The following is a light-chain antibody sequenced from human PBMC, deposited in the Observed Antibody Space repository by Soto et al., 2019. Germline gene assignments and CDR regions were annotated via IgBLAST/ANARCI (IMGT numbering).Light chain of an antibody. J-gene: IGKJ4*01. V-gene: IGKV3-11*01. CDR2: DAS. Sequence: EIVLTQSPATLSLSPGDRATLSCRASQSVSTYLAWYQQKPGQAPRLLIYDASNRATGIPARFSGSGSGTDFTLTISSLEPEDFAVYYCQKRSNWPPLTFGGGTKVEIK. CDR1: QSVSTY. CDR3: QKRSNWPPLT.